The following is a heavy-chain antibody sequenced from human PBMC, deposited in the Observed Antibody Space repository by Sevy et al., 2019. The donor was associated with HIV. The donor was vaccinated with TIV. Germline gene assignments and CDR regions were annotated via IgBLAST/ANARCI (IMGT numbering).Heavy chain of an antibody. V-gene: IGHV4-4*07. D-gene: IGHD4-17*01. J-gene: IGHJ4*02. CDR3: ASSGRVYGDLLFDY. CDR2: IYTSGST. Sequence: SETLSLTCTVSGGSISSYYWSWIRQPAGKGLEWIGRIYTSGSTNYNPSLKSRVTMSVDTSKNQFSLKLSSVNAADTDVYYCASSGRVYGDLLFDYWGQGTLVTVSS. CDR1: GGSISSYY.